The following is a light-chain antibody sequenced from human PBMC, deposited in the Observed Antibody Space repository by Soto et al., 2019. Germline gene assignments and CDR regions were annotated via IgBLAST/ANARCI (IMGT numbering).Light chain of an antibody. J-gene: IGKJ5*01. V-gene: IGKV3-15*01. CDR3: QQYNNWPLT. Sequence: ELVLTQSPGTLSLSPGESATLSCRASQSVSSSYLAWYQQKPGQAPRLLIYDASSRATGIPVRFSGSGSGTEFTLTISSLQSEDFAVYYCQQYNNWPLTFGQGTRLEIK. CDR2: DAS. CDR1: QSVSSSY.